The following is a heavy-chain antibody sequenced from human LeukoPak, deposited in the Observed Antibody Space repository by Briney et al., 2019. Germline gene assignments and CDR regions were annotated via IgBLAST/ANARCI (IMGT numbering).Heavy chain of an antibody. CDR3: AKVAAHNWFDP. D-gene: IGHD2-15*01. Sequence: GGSLRLSCAASGFTFSSYWMSWVRQAPGKELEWVANIKQDGSEKYYVDSVKGRFTISRDNAKNSLYLQMNSLRAEDTAVYYCAKVAAHNWFDPWGQGTLVTVSS. V-gene: IGHV3-7*01. CDR1: GFTFSSYW. J-gene: IGHJ5*02. CDR2: IKQDGSEK.